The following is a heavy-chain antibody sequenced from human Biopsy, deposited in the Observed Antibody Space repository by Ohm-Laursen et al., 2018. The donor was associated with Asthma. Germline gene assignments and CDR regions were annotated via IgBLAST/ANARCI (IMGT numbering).Heavy chain of an antibody. J-gene: IGHJ6*02. CDR1: GFTFSNYG. V-gene: IGHV3-30*03. CDR3: ASYEVVTGILPMDV. Sequence: SLRLSCAAIGFTFSNYGMHWVRQAPGKGLEWVAVISYDGSNKYYGDSVKGRFTISRDSSKNTVYLQMNSLRAEDTAVYYCASYEVVTGILPMDVWGQGATVTVSS. CDR2: ISYDGSNK. D-gene: IGHD2-21*02.